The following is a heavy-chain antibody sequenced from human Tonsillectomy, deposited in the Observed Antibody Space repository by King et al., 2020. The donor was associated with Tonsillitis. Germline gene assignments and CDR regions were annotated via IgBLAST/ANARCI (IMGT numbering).Heavy chain of an antibody. CDR2: IDWDDDK. Sequence: TLKESGPALVKPKQTLTLTCTFSGFSLNTHEMRMSWIRQPPGKALEWLARIDWDDDKFYITSLKTRLAISKDTSKNQVVLTVTNVDPADTATYFCARLCSGDCYPSHAFDIWGQGTMVTVSS. D-gene: IGHD2-21*02. V-gene: IGHV2-70*04. CDR3: ARLCSGDCYPSHAFDI. J-gene: IGHJ3*02. CDR1: GFSLNTHEMR.